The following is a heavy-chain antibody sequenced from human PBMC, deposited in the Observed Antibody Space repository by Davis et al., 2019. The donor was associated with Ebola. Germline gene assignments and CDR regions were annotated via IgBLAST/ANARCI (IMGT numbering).Heavy chain of an antibody. D-gene: IGHD6-13*01. J-gene: IGHJ5*02. CDR2: ISYDGSNK. CDR1: GFTFSSYG. CDR3: ARSVAAAGDWFDP. Sequence: GGSLRLSCAASGFTFSSYGMHWVRQAPGKGLEWVAVISYDGSNKYYADSVKGRFTISRDISKNTLYLQMNSLRGEDTAVYYCARSVAAAGDWFDPWGQGTLVTVSS. V-gene: IGHV3-30*03.